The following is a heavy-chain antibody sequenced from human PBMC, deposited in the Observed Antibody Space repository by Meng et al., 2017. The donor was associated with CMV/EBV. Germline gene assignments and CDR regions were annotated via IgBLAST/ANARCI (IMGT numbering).Heavy chain of an antibody. CDR3: ARDGEVGATLYYYYGMDV. J-gene: IGHJ6*02. CDR1: GFTFSSYS. V-gene: IGHV3-48*04. Sequence: GESLKISCAASGFTFSSYSMNWVRQAPGKGLEWVSYISSSSSTIYYADSVKGRFTISRDNAKNSLYLQMNSLSAEDTAVYYCARDGEVGATLYYYYGMDVWGQGTTVTVSS. CDR2: ISSSSSTI. D-gene: IGHD1-26*01.